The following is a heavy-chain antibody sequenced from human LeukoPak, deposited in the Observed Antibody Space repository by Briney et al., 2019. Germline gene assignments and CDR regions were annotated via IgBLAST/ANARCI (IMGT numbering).Heavy chain of an antibody. Sequence: GGSLRLSCAASGFTFSNAWMSWVRQAPGKGLEWVSLISVSGDSIDYADSVKGRFTVSRDNSKNTMSLHMDSLRVEATALYYCAKGGWFDNWGQGTLVTVSS. CDR3: AKGGWFDN. D-gene: IGHD6-19*01. CDR1: GFTFSNAW. J-gene: IGHJ4*02. V-gene: IGHV3-23*01. CDR2: ISVSGDSI.